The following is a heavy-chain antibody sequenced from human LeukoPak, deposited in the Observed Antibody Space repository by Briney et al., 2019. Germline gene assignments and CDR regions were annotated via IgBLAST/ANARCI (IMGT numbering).Heavy chain of an antibody. CDR2: MNPNNGNT. D-gene: IGHD3-10*01. CDR3: VRDGEGVAISVNYWFDP. J-gene: IGHJ5*02. Sequence: ASVKVSCKASGFTFTSYDINWVRQASGQGPEWMGWMNPNNGNTGYAQKFQGRVTMTRDTSISTAYMELRGLRSEDTAVYYCVRDGEGVAISVNYWFDPWGQGTLVTASS. V-gene: IGHV1-8*01. CDR1: GFTFTSYD.